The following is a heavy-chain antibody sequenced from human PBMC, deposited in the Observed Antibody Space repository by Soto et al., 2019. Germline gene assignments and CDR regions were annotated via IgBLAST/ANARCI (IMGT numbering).Heavy chain of an antibody. V-gene: IGHV3-66*01. CDR2: IYSGGST. CDR1: GFTVSSNY. CDR3: AREGPAAHYYYYYYGMDV. Sequence: PGGSLRLSCAASGFTVSSNYMSWVRQAPGKGLEWVSVIYSGGSTYYADSVKGRLTISRDNSKNTLYLQMNSLRAEDTAVYYCAREGPAAHYYYYYYGMDVWGQGTTVTVSS. D-gene: IGHD2-2*01. J-gene: IGHJ6*02.